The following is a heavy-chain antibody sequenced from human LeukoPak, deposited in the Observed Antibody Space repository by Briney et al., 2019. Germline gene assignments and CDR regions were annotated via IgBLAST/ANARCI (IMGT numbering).Heavy chain of an antibody. V-gene: IGHV5-51*01. J-gene: IGHJ5*02. CDR2: IYPGDSDT. D-gene: IGHD3-10*01. CDR1: GYSFTSYW. Sequence: GESLQISCKGPGYSFTSYWIGWVRQMPGKGLEWMGIIYPGDSDTRYSPSFQGQVTISADKSISTAYLQWSSLKASDTAMYYCARHGQRGGDWFDPWGQGTLVTVSS. CDR3: ARHGQRGGDWFDP.